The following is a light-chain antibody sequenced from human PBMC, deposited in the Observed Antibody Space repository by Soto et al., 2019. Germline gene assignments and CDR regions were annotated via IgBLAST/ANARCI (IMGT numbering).Light chain of an antibody. CDR3: QQYNSYSPIT. CDR1: QSISSW. Sequence: DIQMTQSPSTLSASVGDRVTITCRASQSISSWFAWYQQKPGKAPKLLSYDASSLESGVPSRFSGSGSGPEFTLTISSLQADDFATYYCQQYNSYSPITFGGGNKVEIK. V-gene: IGKV1-5*01. CDR2: DAS. J-gene: IGKJ4*01.